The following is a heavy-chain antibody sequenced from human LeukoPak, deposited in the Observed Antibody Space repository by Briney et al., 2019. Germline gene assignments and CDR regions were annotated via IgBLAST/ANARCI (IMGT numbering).Heavy chain of an antibody. J-gene: IGHJ4*02. D-gene: IGHD2-15*01. V-gene: IGHV4-31*03. Sequence: SQTLSLTCTVSGGSISSGGYYWSWIRQHPGKGLEWIGYIYYSGSTYYNPSLKSRVTISVDTSKNQFSLKLSSVTAADTAVYYCARVGDCSGGSCYAFDYWGREPWSPSPQ. CDR1: GGSISSGGYY. CDR3: ARVGDCSGGSCYAFDY. CDR2: IYYSGST.